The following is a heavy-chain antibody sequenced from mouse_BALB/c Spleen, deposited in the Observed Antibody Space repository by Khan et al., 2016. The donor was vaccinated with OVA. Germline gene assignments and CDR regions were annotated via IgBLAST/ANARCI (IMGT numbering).Heavy chain of an antibody. D-gene: IGHD2-14*01. CDR3: ARRTTEYAMDY. V-gene: IGHV1-4*01. CDR1: GYTFTSNT. Sequence: QVRLQQSGAELARPGASVKMSCKASGYTFTSNTMHWVKQRPGQGLEWIGYINPRSGYTNYNQNFKEKATLTADISSSTAYMQVRSLTSDDSAVYYCARRTTEYAMDYWGQGTSVTVSS. CDR2: INPRSGYT. J-gene: IGHJ4*01.